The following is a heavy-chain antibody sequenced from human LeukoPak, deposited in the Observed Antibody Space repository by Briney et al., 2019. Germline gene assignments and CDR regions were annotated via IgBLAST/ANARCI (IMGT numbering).Heavy chain of an antibody. CDR3: ARSDYHNSGSHTVFDAFDI. J-gene: IGHJ3*02. V-gene: IGHV4-59*01. D-gene: IGHD3-10*01. CDR1: GGSISRYY. CDR2: IDDSGNT. Sequence: SETLSLTCTVSGGSISRYYWSWIRRPPGKGLEWIGYIDDSGNTNYNPSLKSQVTISVDKPKNQFSLKLSFVTAADTAMYYCARSDYHNSGSHTVFDAFDIWGQGTRVTVSS.